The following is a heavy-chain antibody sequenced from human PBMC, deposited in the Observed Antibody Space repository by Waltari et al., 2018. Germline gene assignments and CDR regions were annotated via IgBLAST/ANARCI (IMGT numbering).Heavy chain of an antibody. CDR3: VRAWDGNSYGYGY. CDR2: IRASSSVM. J-gene: IGHJ4*02. D-gene: IGHD5-18*01. CDR1: GFTLSSYN. V-gene: IGHV3-48*02. Sequence: VHLVESGGALLQPGGSLRPPCAASGFTLSSYNMNWVRQAPGKGLEWVAYIRASSSVMFYADSVKGRFTVSRDNAKSSLYLQMNNLRDEDTAVYYCVRAWDGNSYGYGYWGQGTLVTVSS.